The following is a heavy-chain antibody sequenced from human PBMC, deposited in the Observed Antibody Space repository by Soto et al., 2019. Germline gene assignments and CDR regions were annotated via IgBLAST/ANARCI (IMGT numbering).Heavy chain of an antibody. Sequence: LRLSCGASGLTFSSYAMNWVRQTPGQGLEWVSGISGSGTITHYADSVKGRFTISRDNSKSTLYLQKNNLRADDTAVYYCAKLYWNPRYFDYWGQGARVTVSS. V-gene: IGHV3-23*01. J-gene: IGHJ4*02. CDR2: ISGSGTIT. CDR3: AKLYWNPRYFDY. CDR1: GLTFSSYA. D-gene: IGHD1-1*01.